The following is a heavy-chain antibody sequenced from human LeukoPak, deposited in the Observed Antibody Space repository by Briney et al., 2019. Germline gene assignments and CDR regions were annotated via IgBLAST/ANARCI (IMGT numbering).Heavy chain of an antibody. CDR1: GYTFTNYG. CDR2: ISAYNRNT. CDR3: ARGCSGGRCYSVDAFDI. V-gene: IGHV1-18*01. D-gene: IGHD2-15*01. J-gene: IGHJ3*02. Sequence: GASVKVSCKASGYTFTNYGISWVRQAPGQGLEWMGWISAYNRNTDYAQKLQVRISMTTDTSTSTAYMELRSLRSDDTAVYYCARGCSGGRCYSVDAFDIWGQGTVVTVSS.